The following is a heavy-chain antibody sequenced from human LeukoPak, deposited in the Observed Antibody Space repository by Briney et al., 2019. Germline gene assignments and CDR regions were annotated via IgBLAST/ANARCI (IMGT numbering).Heavy chain of an antibody. J-gene: IGHJ4*02. CDR1: GFTFRSYA. CDR3: ANDYRSGSFHDF. V-gene: IGHV3-23*01. CDR2: ISGGGDII. D-gene: IGHD3-10*01. Sequence: GGSLRLSCAASGFTFRSYAMSWVRQAPGKGLEWVSAISGGGDIIYYADSVKGRFTISRDNSKNTLYLQMNSLRAEDTAVYYCANDYRSGSFHDFWGQGTLVTVSS.